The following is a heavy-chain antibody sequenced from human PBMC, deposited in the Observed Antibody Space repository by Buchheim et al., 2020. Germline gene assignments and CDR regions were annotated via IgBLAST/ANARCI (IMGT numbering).Heavy chain of an antibody. CDR1: GFTFSSYG. D-gene: IGHD4-17*01. V-gene: IGHV3-33*01. CDR2: IWYDGSNT. CDR3: ARDTATAPWYFDL. J-gene: IGHJ2*01. Sequence: QVQLVESGGGVVQPGRSLRLSCAASGFTFSSYGMHWVRQAPGKGLEWVAVIWYDGSNTYYADSVKGRFTISRDNSKNTLYLQMNSLRAEDTAVYYCARDTATAPWYFDLWGRGTL.